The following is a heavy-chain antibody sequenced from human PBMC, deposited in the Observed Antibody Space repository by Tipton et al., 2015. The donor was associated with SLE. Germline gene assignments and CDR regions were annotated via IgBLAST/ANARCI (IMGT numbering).Heavy chain of an antibody. Sequence: TLSLTCTVSGGSISSSSYYWGWIRQPPGKGLEWIGSIYYSGSTYYNPSLKSRVTISVDTSKNQFSLKLSSVTAADTAVYYCARANSSGWYGYYYYGMDVWGQGTTVTVSS. V-gene: IGHV4-39*07. CDR1: GGSISSSSYY. D-gene: IGHD6-19*01. CDR2: IYYSGST. CDR3: ARANSSGWYGYYYYGMDV. J-gene: IGHJ6*02.